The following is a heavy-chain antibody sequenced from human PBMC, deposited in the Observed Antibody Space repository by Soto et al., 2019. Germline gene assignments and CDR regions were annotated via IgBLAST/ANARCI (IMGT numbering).Heavy chain of an antibody. CDR2: ISYDGSNK. CDR3: AKDMGYCSGGICYYPIYYYYYYLDV. J-gene: IGHJ6*03. CDR1: GFTFSSYG. D-gene: IGHD2-15*01. V-gene: IGHV3-30*18. Sequence: QGQLVESGGGVVQPGRSLRLSCAASGFTFSSYGMHWVRQAPGKGLEWVAVISYDGSNKYYADSVKGRFTISRDNSKNTLFLQMNNLRAEDTAVYYCAKDMGYCSGGICYYPIYYYYYYLDVWGKGTPVTVSS.